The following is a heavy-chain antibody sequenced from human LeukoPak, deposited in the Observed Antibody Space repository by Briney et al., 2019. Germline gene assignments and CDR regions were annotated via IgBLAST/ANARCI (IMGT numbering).Heavy chain of an antibody. D-gene: IGHD3-9*01. Sequence: GGSLRLSCAASGFTFSSYEMNWVRQAPGKGLERVSYISSSGSTIYYADSVKGRFTMSRENAKNSLYLQMNSLRAEDTAVYYCARVRLDILTGYIDYWGQGSLVTVSS. CDR3: ARVRLDILTGYIDY. CDR2: ISSSGSTI. J-gene: IGHJ4*02. V-gene: IGHV3-48*03. CDR1: GFTFSSYE.